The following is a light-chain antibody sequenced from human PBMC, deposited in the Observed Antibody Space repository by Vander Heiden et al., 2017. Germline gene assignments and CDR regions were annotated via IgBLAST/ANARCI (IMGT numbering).Light chain of an antibody. CDR2: AAS. CDR1: QSISSY. CDR3: QQSYSNPRYT. V-gene: IGKV1-39*01. Sequence: DIQMTQSASSLSASVGDRVTITCRASQSISSYLNWYQQKPGKAPKLLIYAASSLQSGVPSRFSGSGYGTDFTLTISSRQPEDFATYYCQQSYSNPRYTFGQGTKLEIK. J-gene: IGKJ2*01.